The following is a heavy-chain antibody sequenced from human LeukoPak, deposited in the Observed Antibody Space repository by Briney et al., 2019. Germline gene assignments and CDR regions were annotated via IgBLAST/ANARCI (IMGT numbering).Heavy chain of an antibody. CDR2: ISGSGGST. V-gene: IGHV3-23*01. J-gene: IGHJ6*03. CDR1: GFTFSSYA. CDR3: ARGNYYYYYMDV. Sequence: GGSLRLSCAASGFTFSSYAMSWVRQAPGKGLEWVSAISGSGGSTYYADSVKGRFTISRDNSKNTLYLQMNSLRAEDTAVYYCARGNYYYYYMDVWGKGTTVTVSS.